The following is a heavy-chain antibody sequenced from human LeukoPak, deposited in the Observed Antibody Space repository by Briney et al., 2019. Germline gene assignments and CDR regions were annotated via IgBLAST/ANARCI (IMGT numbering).Heavy chain of an antibody. J-gene: IGHJ4*02. CDR1: GGTFSSYA. V-gene: IGHV1-69*05. Sequence: SVKVSCKASGGTFSSYAISWVRRAPGQGLEWMGRIIPIFGTANYAQKFHGRVTITTDESTSTAYMELSSLRSEDTAVYYCARDPLSDPPGDYWGQGTLVTVSS. CDR3: ARDPLSDPPGDY. CDR2: IIPIFGTA.